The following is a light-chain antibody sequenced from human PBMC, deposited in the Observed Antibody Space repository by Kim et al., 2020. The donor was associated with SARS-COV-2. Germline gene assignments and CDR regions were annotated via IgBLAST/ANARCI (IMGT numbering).Light chain of an antibody. Sequence: STQAAVGGDRVTSTCRASQTLSGRLAWYQQKPGKAPKLLIFDASTLESGVPSRFRGSGSGTDFILTISSLQPDDSATYYCQHRKTFGQGTKVDIK. CDR2: DAS. J-gene: IGKJ1*01. CDR3: QHRKT. CDR1: QTLSGR. V-gene: IGKV1-5*01.